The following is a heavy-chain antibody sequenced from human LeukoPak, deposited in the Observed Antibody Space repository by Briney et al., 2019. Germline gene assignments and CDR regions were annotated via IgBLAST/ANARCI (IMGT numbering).Heavy chain of an antibody. Sequence: GASVNVSCKASGDTFSSYAISWVRQAPGQGLEWRGGILPIFGTPNYAQKLQGRATIIADESTRTTYMDLRSLRSEDTAVYFCARGVCGGGSCYGLGGYWFDPWGQGSLVTVSS. V-gene: IGHV1-69*13. J-gene: IGHJ5*02. CDR2: ILPIFGTP. D-gene: IGHD2-15*01. CDR3: ARGVCGGGSCYGLGGYWFDP. CDR1: GDTFSSYA.